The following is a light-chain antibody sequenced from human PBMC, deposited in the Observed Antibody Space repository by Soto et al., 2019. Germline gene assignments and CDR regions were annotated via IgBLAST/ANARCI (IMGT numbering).Light chain of an antibody. CDR1: KGVSSN. Sequence: EIVMTQSPATLSVSPGERATFSCRASKGVSSNLAWYQQKPGQAPRSLIYGASTRATGIPARFSGSGSGTEFTLTISSLQSEDFAVYYCQQYNNWPPYTFGQGTKLEIK. CDR3: QQYNNWPPYT. J-gene: IGKJ2*01. CDR2: GAS. V-gene: IGKV3-15*01.